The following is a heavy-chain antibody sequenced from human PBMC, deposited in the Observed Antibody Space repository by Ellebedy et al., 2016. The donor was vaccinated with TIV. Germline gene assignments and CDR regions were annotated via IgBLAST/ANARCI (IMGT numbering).Heavy chain of an antibody. V-gene: IGHV3-74*01. CDR1: GLPFTSSW. D-gene: IGHD6-19*01. J-gene: IGHJ5*02. CDR3: ARVLGGGWRTADL. Sequence: PGGSLRLSCAASGLPFTSSWVHWVRQVPGKGRVWVARINGDGSNIGYADSVKGRFTISRDNSKNTLYLEMNSLRTEDTALYYCARVLGGGWRTADLWGQGTLVTVTA. CDR2: INGDGSNI.